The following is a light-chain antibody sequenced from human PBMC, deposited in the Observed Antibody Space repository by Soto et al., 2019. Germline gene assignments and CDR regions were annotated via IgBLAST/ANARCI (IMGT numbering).Light chain of an antibody. V-gene: IGKV1-6*01. CDR3: LQDYSYPRT. CDR2: GTS. CDR1: QAIRTD. Sequence: AIQMTQSPSSLSASVGDRVTITCRASQAIRTDLGWYQQRPGKAPKLLIYGTSNLQSGVPSRFSGSGSGTDFTLTINRLQPEDFATYYCLQDYSYPRTFGQGTKLDIK. J-gene: IGKJ1*01.